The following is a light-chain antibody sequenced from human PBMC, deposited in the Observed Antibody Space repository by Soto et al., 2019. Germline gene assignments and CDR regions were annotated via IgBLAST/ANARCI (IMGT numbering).Light chain of an antibody. J-gene: IGLJ3*02. CDR1: TSDVGGYNY. CDR2: GDT. V-gene: IGLV2-23*01. Sequence: QSVLTQPASVSGSPGQSITISCTGTTSDVGGYNYVSWYQQHPGKAPKLMIYGDTLRPSGISNRFSGSKSGDAASLTISGLQAEDEADYYCCSFEDSLTWVFGGGTKLTVL. CDR3: CSFEDSLTWV.